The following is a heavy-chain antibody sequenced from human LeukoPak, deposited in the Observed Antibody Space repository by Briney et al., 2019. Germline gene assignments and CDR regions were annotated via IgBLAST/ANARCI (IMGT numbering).Heavy chain of an antibody. J-gene: IGHJ4*02. D-gene: IGHD6-13*01. V-gene: IGHV3-9*01. Sequence: GGSLRLSCAASGFTFDDYAMHWIRQAPGKGLEWVSGISWNSGSIGYADSVKGRFTISRDNAKNSLYLQMNSLRAEDTALYYCAKGSGYSSSWPFDYWGQGTLVTVPS. CDR2: ISWNSGSI. CDR3: AKGSGYSSSWPFDY. CDR1: GFTFDDYA.